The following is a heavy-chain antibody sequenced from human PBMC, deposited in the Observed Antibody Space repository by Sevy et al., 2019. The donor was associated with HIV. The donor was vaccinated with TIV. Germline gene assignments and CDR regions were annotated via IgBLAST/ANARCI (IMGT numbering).Heavy chain of an antibody. CDR3: ARGWELLWYFDL. CDR2: ITSSGSTI. D-gene: IGHD1-26*01. V-gene: IGHV3-11*01. CDR1: RFTFSDYY. Sequence: GGSLRLSCAASRFTFSDYYMSWIRQAPGKGLEWVSYITSSGSTIYYADSVKGRFTISRDNAKNSLYLQMNSLRAEDTAVYYCARGWELLWYFDLWGRGTLVTVSS. J-gene: IGHJ2*01.